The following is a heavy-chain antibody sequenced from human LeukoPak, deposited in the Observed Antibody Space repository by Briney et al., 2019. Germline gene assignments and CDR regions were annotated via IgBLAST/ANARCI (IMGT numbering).Heavy chain of an antibody. Sequence: GGSLRLSCTASGFTFGDYAMSWFRQAPGKGLEWVGFIRSKAYGGTTEYAASVKGRFTISRDDSKSIAYLQMNSLKTEDTAVYYCTRAVQGSGALSDYWGQGTLVTVSS. V-gene: IGHV3-49*03. CDR3: TRAVQGSGALSDY. D-gene: IGHD3-10*01. CDR2: IRSKAYGGTT. CDR1: GFTFGDYA. J-gene: IGHJ4*02.